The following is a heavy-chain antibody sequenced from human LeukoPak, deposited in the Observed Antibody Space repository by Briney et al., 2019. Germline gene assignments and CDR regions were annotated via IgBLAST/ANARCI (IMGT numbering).Heavy chain of an antibody. CDR1: GYTFSSYD. Sequence: ASVKVSCKASGYTFSSYDMHWVRQAPGQGLEWMGVIDPSGGSTNYARKFQGRVTMTSDTSTSTVYMELSSLRSEDTAVYYCARGFCSGGSCYSYDYWGQGTLVTVSS. V-gene: IGHV1-46*01. D-gene: IGHD2-15*01. J-gene: IGHJ4*02. CDR2: IDPSGGST. CDR3: ARGFCSGGSCYSYDY.